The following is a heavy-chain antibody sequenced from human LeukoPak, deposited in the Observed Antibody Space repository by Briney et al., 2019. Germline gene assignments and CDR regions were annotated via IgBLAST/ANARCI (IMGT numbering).Heavy chain of an antibody. CDR2: IYSGGDT. V-gene: IGHV3-66*01. CDR1: GFTVTSNY. J-gene: IGHJ3*02. Sequence: PGGSLRLSCVVSGFTVTSNYMSWVRQAPGKGLEWVSVIYSGGDTYYEDSVKGRFTISRDTSKNTLYLQMSSLRAADTAVYYCAKEFRTGGDDAFDIWGQGTMVTVSS. D-gene: IGHD3-16*01. CDR3: AKEFRTGGDDAFDI.